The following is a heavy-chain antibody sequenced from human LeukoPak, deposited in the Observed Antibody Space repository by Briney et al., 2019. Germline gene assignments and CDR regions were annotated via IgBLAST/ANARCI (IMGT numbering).Heavy chain of an antibody. CDR1: GYTLTELS. CDR2: FDPEDGET. J-gene: IGHJ1*01. V-gene: IGHV1-24*01. D-gene: IGHD3-22*01. CDR3: ATVPITYDSSGYYGAEYFQH. Sequence: ASVKVSCKVSGYTLTELSMHWVRQAPGKGLEWMGGFDPEDGETIYAQKFQGRVTMTEDTSTDTAYMELSSLRSEDTAVYYCATVPITYDSSGYYGAEYFQHWGQGTLVTVSS.